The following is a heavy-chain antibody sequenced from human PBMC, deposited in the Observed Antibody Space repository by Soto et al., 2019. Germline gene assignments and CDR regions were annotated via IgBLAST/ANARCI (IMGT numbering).Heavy chain of an antibody. CDR1: GFTFSSYA. CDR2: ISSNGGST. J-gene: IGHJ6*03. D-gene: IGHD4-17*01. CDR3: ARDARVTTYDYYYYYMDV. V-gene: IGHV3-64*01. Sequence: GGSLRLSCAASGFTFSSYAMHWVRQAPGKGLEYVSAISSNGGSTYYANSVKGRFTISRDNSKNTLYLQMGSLRAEDMAVYYCARDARVTTYDYYYYYMDVWGKGTTVTVSS.